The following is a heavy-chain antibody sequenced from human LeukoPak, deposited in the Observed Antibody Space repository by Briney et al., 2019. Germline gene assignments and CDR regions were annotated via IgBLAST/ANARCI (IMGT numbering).Heavy chain of an antibody. CDR1: GFTVSNNY. Sequence: GGSLRLSCAASGFTVSNNYMSWVRQAPGKGLEWVSVIYSGGYTYYADSVEGRFTISRDNAKNSLYLQMNSLRAEDTAVYYCVRDNPRQQGFAYWGQGTLVTVSS. CDR2: IYSGGYT. V-gene: IGHV3-53*01. D-gene: IGHD6-13*01. CDR3: VRDNPRQQGFAY. J-gene: IGHJ4*02.